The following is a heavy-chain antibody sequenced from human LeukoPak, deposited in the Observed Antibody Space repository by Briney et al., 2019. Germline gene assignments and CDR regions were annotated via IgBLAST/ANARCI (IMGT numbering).Heavy chain of an antibody. Sequence: ASVKVSCKASGYTFTSYAMNWVRQAPGQGLECMGGFDPEYGETIYAQKFQGRVTMTEDTSTDTAYLELTGLRSDDTAVYYCATYYGGNSPGVSWGQGTLVTVSS. CDR1: GYTFTSYA. CDR2: FDPEYGET. D-gene: IGHD4-23*01. J-gene: IGHJ5*02. CDR3: ATYYGGNSPGVS. V-gene: IGHV1-24*01.